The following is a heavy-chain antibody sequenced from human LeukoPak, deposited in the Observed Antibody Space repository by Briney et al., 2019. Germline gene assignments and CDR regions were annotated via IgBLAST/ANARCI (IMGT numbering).Heavy chain of an antibody. D-gene: IGHD2-15*01. CDR2: LSGSGGST. Sequence: GGSLSLSCAASGFTFSNYAMSWVRQAPGKGLEWVSALSGSGGSTYYADSVKGRFTISRDNSKSTLYLQMNSLRAEDTAVYYCAKGDIVVVAASNDYWGQGTLVTVSS. CDR3: AKGDIVVVAASNDY. CDR1: GFTFSNYA. V-gene: IGHV3-23*01. J-gene: IGHJ4*02.